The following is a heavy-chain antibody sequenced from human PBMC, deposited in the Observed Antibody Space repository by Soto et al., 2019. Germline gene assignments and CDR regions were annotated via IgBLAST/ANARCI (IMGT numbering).Heavy chain of an antibody. Sequence: TGGSLRLSCAASGFTFSSYGMHWVRQAPGKGLEWVAVIWYDGSNKYYADSVKGRFTISRDNSKNTLYLQMNSLRAEDTAVYYCARDRITEDGMDVWGQGTTVTVSS. CDR1: GFTFSSYG. CDR3: ARDRITEDGMDV. V-gene: IGHV3-33*01. CDR2: IWYDGSNK. J-gene: IGHJ6*02.